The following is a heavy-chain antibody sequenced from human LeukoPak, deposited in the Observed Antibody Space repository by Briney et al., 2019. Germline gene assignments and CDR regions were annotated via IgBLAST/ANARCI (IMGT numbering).Heavy chain of an antibody. CDR2: IFQSGNT. D-gene: IGHD4-23*01. Sequence: SETLSLTCTVSGGSISSGGYYWSWIRQPPGKGLEWIGYIFQSGNTYYNPSLKSRITISVDGSKNQFSLRLTSTTAADTAVYYCARGPPFLGNLFWGQGTLVTVSS. V-gene: IGHV4-30-2*01. J-gene: IGHJ4*02. CDR3: ARGPPFLGNLF. CDR1: GGSISSGGYY.